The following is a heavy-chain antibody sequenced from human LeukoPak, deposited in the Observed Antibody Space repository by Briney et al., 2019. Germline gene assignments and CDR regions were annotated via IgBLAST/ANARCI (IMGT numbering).Heavy chain of an antibody. CDR1: GFTFSSYG. CDR3: AKGQMGPYYFDY. V-gene: IGHV3-30*18. CDR2: ISYDGSNE. J-gene: IGHJ4*02. D-gene: IGHD2-8*01. Sequence: GGSLRLSCAASGFTFSSYGMHWVRQAPGKGLEWVAVISYDGSNEYYADSVKGRFTISRDNSKNTLYLQMNSLRAEDTAVYYCAKGQMGPYYFDYWGQGTLVTVSS.